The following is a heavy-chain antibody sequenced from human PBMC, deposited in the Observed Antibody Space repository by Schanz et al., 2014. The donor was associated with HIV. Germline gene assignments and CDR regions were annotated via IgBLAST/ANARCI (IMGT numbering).Heavy chain of an antibody. CDR3: ARTRGYSGYDPPYYYYYGMDV. V-gene: IGHV1-69*01. CDR2: FIPVFGTA. CDR1: GYTFSKND. D-gene: IGHD5-12*01. J-gene: IGHJ6*02. Sequence: QVQLVQSGAEVKKPGASVRVSCKASGYTFSKNDINWVRQAPGQGLEWMGGFIPVFGTANYAQKFQGRVTMTADESTSTAYMELSSLRSEDTAVYYCARTRGYSGYDPPYYYYYGMDVWGQGTTLTVSS.